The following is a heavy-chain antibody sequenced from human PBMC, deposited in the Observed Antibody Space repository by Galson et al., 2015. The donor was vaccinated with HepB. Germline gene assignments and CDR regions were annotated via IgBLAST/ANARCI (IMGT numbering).Heavy chain of an antibody. Sequence: SVKVSCKASGYTFTGYYMHWVRQAPGQGLEWMGWINPNSGGTNYAQKFQGRVTMTRDTSISTAYMELSRLRSDDTAVYYCARVSYDFWSGYFDYWGQGTLVTVSS. D-gene: IGHD3-3*01. V-gene: IGHV1-2*02. CDR3: ARVSYDFWSGYFDY. J-gene: IGHJ4*02. CDR2: INPNSGGT. CDR1: GYTFTGYY.